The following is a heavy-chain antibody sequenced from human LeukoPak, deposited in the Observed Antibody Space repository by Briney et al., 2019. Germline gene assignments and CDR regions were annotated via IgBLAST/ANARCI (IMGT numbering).Heavy chain of an antibody. CDR2: IYSDGST. Sequence: PGGSLRLSCVASGFSVSNNFMSWVRQAPGKGLEWVSVIYSDGSTFYADSVKGRFTISRDSSKDTLYLQMNSLRAEDTAVYYCARDQLMAAASGASSHYYYYGMDAWGKGTTVTVSS. CDR1: GFSVSNNF. CDR3: ARDQLMAAASGASSHYYYYGMDA. V-gene: IGHV3-53*01. J-gene: IGHJ6*04. D-gene: IGHD6-13*01.